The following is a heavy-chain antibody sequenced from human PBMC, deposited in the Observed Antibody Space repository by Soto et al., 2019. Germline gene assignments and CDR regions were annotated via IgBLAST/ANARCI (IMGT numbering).Heavy chain of an antibody. CDR1: CGSISSSNW. CDR3: ARDQRYYGSGSYRYFDY. V-gene: IGHV4-4*02. J-gene: IGHJ4*02. CDR2: IYHSGST. D-gene: IGHD3-10*01. Sequence: SETLSLTCAFSCGSISSSNWWSWVRQPPGKGLEWIGEIYHSGSTNYNPSLKSRVTISVDKSKNQFSLKLSSVTAADTAVYYCARDQRYYGSGSYRYFDYWGQGTLVTVSS.